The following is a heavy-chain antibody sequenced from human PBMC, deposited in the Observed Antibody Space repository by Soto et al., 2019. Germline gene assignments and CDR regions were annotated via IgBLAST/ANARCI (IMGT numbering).Heavy chain of an antibody. CDR3: ARDYSNYPAYYYYGMDV. CDR1: GFTFSSYG. Sequence: QVQLVESGGGVVQPGRSLRLSCAASGFTFSSYGMHWVRQAPGKGLEWVAVIWYDGSNKYYADSVKGRFTISRDNSKNTLYLQMNSLRAEETAVYYCARDYSNYPAYYYYGMDVWGQGTTVTVSS. D-gene: IGHD4-4*01. V-gene: IGHV3-33*01. J-gene: IGHJ6*02. CDR2: IWYDGSNK.